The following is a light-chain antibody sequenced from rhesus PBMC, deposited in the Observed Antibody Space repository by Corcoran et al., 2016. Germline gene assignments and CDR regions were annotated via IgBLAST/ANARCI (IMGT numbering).Light chain of an antibody. CDR3: LQYSSSPYA. CDR1: QSISSW. V-gene: IGKV1-22*01. Sequence: DIQMTQSPSSLSASVGDTVTSTCRASQSISSWLDWYQQKPGKAPNFLIYKASSLQSGVPSRFSGSGSGTDFTLTISSLQPEAFATSYCLQYSSSPYAFGQGTKVEIK. CDR2: KAS. J-gene: IGKJ2*01.